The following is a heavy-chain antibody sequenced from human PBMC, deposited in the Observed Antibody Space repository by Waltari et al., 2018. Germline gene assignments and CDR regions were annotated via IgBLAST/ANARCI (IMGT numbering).Heavy chain of an antibody. J-gene: IGHJ4*02. CDR2: IHVGNGNT. CDR1: GYTFIAYA. CDR3: ARGHRLPFFDF. D-gene: IGHD5-18*01. V-gene: IGHV1-3*01. Sequence: QVQLVQSGAEGKKPGASVKVSCKASGYTFIAYAIHWVRQAPGQWPEWMGWIHVGNGNTKYSQKLQGRVTITSDTSASTAYVELSSLTSEDTALYYCARGHRLPFFDFWGKGTLVTVSS.